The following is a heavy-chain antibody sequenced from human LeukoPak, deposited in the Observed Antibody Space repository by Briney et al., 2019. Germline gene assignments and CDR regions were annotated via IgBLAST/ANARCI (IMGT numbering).Heavy chain of an antibody. CDR1: GYTFTSYG. CDR3: ATLGSSGWYVVY. CDR2: FDPEDGET. J-gene: IGHJ4*02. Sequence: ASVKVSCKASGYTFTSYGISWVRQAPGKGLEWMGGFDPEDGETIYAQKFQGRVTMTEHTSTDTAYMELSSLRSEDTAVYYCATLGSSGWYVVYWGQGTLVTVSS. D-gene: IGHD6-19*01. V-gene: IGHV1-24*01.